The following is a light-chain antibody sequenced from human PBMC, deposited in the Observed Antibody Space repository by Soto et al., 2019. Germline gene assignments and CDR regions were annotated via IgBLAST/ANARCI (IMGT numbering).Light chain of an antibody. J-gene: IGKJ1*01. Sequence: DIQMTQSPSSLPASVGDRVTITCRASQGISTHLAWYQQKPGKVPKLLIYGASTLQAGDPNRRSGSGSGTDGALSISSRQPEDVAIYYWKEYNSARWTLGEGTKVEIK. CDR2: GAS. CDR3: KEYNSARWT. CDR1: QGISTH. V-gene: IGKV1-27*01.